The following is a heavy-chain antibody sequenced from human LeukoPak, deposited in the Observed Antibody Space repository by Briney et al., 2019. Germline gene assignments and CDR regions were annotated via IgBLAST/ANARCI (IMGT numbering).Heavy chain of an antibody. V-gene: IGHV3-53*01. CDR2: IYSGGST. CDR1: GFIVSSNY. J-gene: IGHJ4*02. D-gene: IGHD6-19*01. Sequence: GGSLRLSCAASGFIVSSNYMSWVRQAPGKGLEWVSVIYSGGSTYYADSVKGRFTISRDNSKNTLYLQMNSLRAEDTAVYYCARVGSSGWYDYWGQGTLVTVSS. CDR3: ARVGSSGWYDY.